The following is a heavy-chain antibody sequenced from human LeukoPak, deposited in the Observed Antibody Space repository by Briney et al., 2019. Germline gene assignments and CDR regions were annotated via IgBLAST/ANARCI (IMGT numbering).Heavy chain of an antibody. CDR2: IPYDGSNK. V-gene: IGHV3-30*18. D-gene: IGHD3-22*01. Sequence: GRSLRLSCAASGFTFSSYGMHWVRQAPGKGLEWVAVIPYDGSNKYYADSVKGRFTISRDNSKNTLYLQMNSLRAEDTAVYYCAKVPYYYDSSGYLDYWGQGTLVTVSS. CDR3: AKVPYYYDSSGYLDY. J-gene: IGHJ4*02. CDR1: GFTFSSYG.